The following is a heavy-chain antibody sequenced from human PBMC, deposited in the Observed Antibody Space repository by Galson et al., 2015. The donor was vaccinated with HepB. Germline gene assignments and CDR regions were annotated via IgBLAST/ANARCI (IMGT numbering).Heavy chain of an antibody. V-gene: IGHV3-23*01. CDR2: ISGSGGGT. J-gene: IGHJ6*02. CDR1: GFTFSSYA. D-gene: IGHD3-16*01. Sequence: SLRLSCAASGFTFSSYAMSWVRQAPGKGLEWVSTISGSGGGTYYADSVKGRFTISRDNSKNTLYLQMNSLRAEDTAVYYCAKNRFGGSGAGNYYYGMDVWGQGTTVTVSS. CDR3: AKNRFGGSGAGNYYYGMDV.